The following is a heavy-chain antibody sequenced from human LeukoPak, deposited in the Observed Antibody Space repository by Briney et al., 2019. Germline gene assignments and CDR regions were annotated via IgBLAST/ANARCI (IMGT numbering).Heavy chain of an antibody. J-gene: IGHJ4*02. CDR3: ASGYFYYDSSGALGY. D-gene: IGHD3-22*01. CDR2: INPNSGGT. CDR1: GYTFTGYY. Sequence: ASVKVSCKASGYTFTGYYMHWVRQAPGQGLEWMGWINPNSGGTNYAQKFQGRVTMTRDTSISTAYMELSRLRSDDTAVYYCASGYFYYDSSGALGYWGQGTLVTVSS. V-gene: IGHV1-2*02.